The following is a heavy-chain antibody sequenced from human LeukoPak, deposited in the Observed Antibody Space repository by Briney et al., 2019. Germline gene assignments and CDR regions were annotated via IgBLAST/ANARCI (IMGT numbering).Heavy chain of an antibody. V-gene: IGHV3-30*18. J-gene: IGHJ4*02. CDR3: AKDWGYSFASGSSYFDY. CDR2: ISSDGSNK. Sequence: GGSLRLSCAASGFTFSNYGMHWVRQAPGKGLEWVATISSDGSNKYYVDSVKGRLAISRDNSKNTLYLQMNSLRAEDTAVYYCAKDWGYSFASGSSYFDYWGQGALVTVSS. CDR1: GFTFSNYG. D-gene: IGHD3-10*01.